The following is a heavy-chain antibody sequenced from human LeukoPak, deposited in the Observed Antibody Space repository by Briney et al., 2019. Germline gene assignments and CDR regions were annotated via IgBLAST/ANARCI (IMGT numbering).Heavy chain of an antibody. V-gene: IGHV1-58*02. Sequence: SVKVSCKASGFTFTSSAMQWVRQARGQRLEWIGWIVVGSGNTNYAQKFQERVTITRDMSTSTTYMELSRLRSDDTAVYYCARATRALTGTLGYWGQGTLVTVSS. CDR3: ARATRALTGTLGY. CDR2: IVVGSGNT. J-gene: IGHJ4*02. D-gene: IGHD1-1*01. CDR1: GFTFTSSA.